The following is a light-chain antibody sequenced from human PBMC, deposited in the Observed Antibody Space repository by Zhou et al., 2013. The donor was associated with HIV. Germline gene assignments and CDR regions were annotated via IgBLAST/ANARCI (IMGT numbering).Light chain of an antibody. CDR2: GTS. CDR1: QSVDSNL. J-gene: IGKJ4*01. V-gene: IGKV3-20*01. Sequence: ETVLTQSPGTLSVSPGERATLSCRASQSVDSNLLAWYQQKPGQAPRLLIYGTSSLQSGVPSRFSGSGSGTDFTLTISSLQPEDFATYYCQQALSFPLTFGGGTKVEI. CDR3: QQALSFPLT.